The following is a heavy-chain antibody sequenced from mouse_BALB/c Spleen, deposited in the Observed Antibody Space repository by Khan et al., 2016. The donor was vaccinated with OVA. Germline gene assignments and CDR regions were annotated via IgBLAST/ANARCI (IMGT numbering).Heavy chain of an antibody. CDR3: ARHNYGPFAY. CDR1: GFTFSTYA. D-gene: IGHD1-1*01. Sequence: EVELVESGGGLVKPGGPLKLSCEASGFTFSTYAMSWVRQTPEKRLEWVATISSGGDYTYYPDSVKGRFTISSDNAKTLYLQMSSLRSEDTAMYYCARHNYGPFAYWGQGTLVTVSA. J-gene: IGHJ3*01. V-gene: IGHV5-9-3*01. CDR2: ISSGGDYT.